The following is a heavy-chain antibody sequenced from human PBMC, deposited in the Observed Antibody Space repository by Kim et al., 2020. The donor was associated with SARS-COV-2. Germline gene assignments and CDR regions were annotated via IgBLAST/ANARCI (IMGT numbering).Heavy chain of an antibody. D-gene: IGHD3-10*01. Sequence: SETLSLTCTVSGGSISSSSYYWAWIRQPPGKGLEWIGSIYYSGSTYYNPSLKSRVTVSVDTSRNQFSLKLTSVTAADTAVYYCARDLRGYGSGIDYWGQGTLVTVSS. CDR1: GGSISSSSYY. J-gene: IGHJ4*02. CDR2: IYYSGST. CDR3: ARDLRGYGSGIDY. V-gene: IGHV4-39*07.